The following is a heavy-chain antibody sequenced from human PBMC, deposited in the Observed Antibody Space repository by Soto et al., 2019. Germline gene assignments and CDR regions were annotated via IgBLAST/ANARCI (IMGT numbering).Heavy chain of an antibody. J-gene: IGHJ4*02. CDR1: GFTFSSYA. Sequence: QVQLVESGGGVVQPGRSLRLSCAASGFTFSSYAMHWVRQAPGKGLEWVAVISYDGSNKYYADSVKGRFTISRDNSKNTRYLQMNSLRAEDTAVYYCASSKTPIRGYYFDYWGQGTLVTVSS. CDR3: ASSKTPIRGYYFDY. CDR2: ISYDGSNK. D-gene: IGHD2-15*01. V-gene: IGHV3-30-3*01.